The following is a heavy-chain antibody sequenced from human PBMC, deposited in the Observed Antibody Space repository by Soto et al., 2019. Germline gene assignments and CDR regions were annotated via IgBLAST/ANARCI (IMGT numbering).Heavy chain of an antibody. Sequence: XESLKISCKGSGYSFSGYLLTWVRQKPGKGLEWMGRIDPSDSQTYYSPSFRGHVTISVTKSITTVFLQWSSLRASDTAMYYCARQIYDSDTGPNFQYYFESWGQGTPVTV. CDR2: IDPSDSQT. CDR1: GYSFSGYL. V-gene: IGHV5-10-1*01. D-gene: IGHD3-22*01. J-gene: IGHJ4*02. CDR3: ARQIYDSDTGPNFQYYFES.